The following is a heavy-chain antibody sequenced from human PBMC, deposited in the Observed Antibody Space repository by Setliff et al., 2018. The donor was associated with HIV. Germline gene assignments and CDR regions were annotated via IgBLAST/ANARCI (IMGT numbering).Heavy chain of an antibody. CDR2: SYYRGST. Sequence: SETLSLTCTVSGASISSHYWSWIRQPPGKGLEWIGYSYYRGSTNYNPSLKSRVTISVDTSKNQFSLKLSSVTAADTAVYYCARLDYGSGSYPYLFDYWGQGTLVTVSS. J-gene: IGHJ4*02. V-gene: IGHV4-59*11. CDR1: GASISSHY. D-gene: IGHD3-10*01. CDR3: ARLDYGSGSYPYLFDY.